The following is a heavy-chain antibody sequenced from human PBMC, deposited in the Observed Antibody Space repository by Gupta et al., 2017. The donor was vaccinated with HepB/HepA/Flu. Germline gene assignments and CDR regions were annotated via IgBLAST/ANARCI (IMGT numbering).Heavy chain of an antibody. V-gene: IGHV3-7*01. D-gene: IGHD1-7*01. J-gene: IGHJ6*01. Sequence: GGSLRLSCAASGFTFSRYCMSWVRQAPGKGLEWVANIKQDGSEKYYVDSAKGRFTISRDNAKNSLYLQVNSLRAEDTAVYYCARLELAYYFYGMDVWGLGTTVTVSS. CDR2: IKQDGSEK. CDR1: GFTFSRYC. CDR3: ARLELAYYFYGMDV.